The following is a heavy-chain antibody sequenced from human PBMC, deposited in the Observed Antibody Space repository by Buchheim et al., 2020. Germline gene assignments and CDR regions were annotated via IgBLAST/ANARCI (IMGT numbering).Heavy chain of an antibody. CDR3: ARMGTISLTGYYTHLVFDY. V-gene: IGHV4-31*03. CDR2: IYYSGST. Sequence: QVQLQESGPGLVKPSQTLSLTCTVSGGSISSGGYYWSWIRQHPGKGLERIGYIYYSGSTYYNPSLKSRVTISVDTSKNQFSLKLSSVTAADTAVYYCARMGTISLTGYYTHLVFDYWGQGTL. J-gene: IGHJ4*02. D-gene: IGHD3-9*01. CDR1: GGSISSGGYY.